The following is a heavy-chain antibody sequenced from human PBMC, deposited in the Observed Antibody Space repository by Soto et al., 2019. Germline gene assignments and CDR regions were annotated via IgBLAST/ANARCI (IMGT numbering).Heavy chain of an antibody. Sequence: SETLSLTCAVYGGSFSGYYWSWIRQPPGKGLEWIGEINHSGSTNYNPSLKSRVTISVDTSKNQFSLKLSSVTAADTAVYYCARGWQGSSSWSYMGHYYFDYWGQGTLVTVSS. V-gene: IGHV4-34*01. CDR3: ARGWQGSSSWSYMGHYYFDY. CDR1: GGSFSGYY. J-gene: IGHJ4*02. D-gene: IGHD6-13*01. CDR2: INHSGST.